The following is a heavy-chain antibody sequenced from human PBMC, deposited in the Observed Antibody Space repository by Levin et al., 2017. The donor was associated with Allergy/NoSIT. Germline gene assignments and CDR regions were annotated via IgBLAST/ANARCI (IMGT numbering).Heavy chain of an antibody. D-gene: IGHD3-16*01. CDR3: SRSLFGEWNFDF. V-gene: IGHV3-72*01. CDR2: SRDRARRHTI. Sequence: SCAASGFIFADHYMDWLRQAPGKGLEWIARSRDRARRHTIEYAASVKGRFIISRDFSKNSVFLQMNSLRTEDTAVYYCSRSLFGEWNFDFWGQRTLVPVSS. J-gene: IGHJ4*02. CDR1: GFIFADHY.